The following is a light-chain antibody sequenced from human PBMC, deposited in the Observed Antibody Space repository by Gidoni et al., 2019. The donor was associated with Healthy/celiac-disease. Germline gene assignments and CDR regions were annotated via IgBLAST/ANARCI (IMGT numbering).Light chain of an antibody. V-gene: IGKV1-33*01. Sequence: DIQMTQSPSSLSASVGDRVTITCQARQDSSNYLNLYQQKPGKEPKLLIYDASNLETGGPSRLSGSGSGTDFTFTISSLQPEDIATYYCQQYDNLPIFTFGPXTKVEIK. CDR1: QDSSNY. CDR3: QQYDNLPIFT. J-gene: IGKJ3*01. CDR2: DAS.